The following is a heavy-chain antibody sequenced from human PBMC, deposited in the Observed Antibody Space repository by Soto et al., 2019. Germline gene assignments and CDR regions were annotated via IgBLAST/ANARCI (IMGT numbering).Heavy chain of an antibody. V-gene: IGHV5-51*01. CDR3: ARLRLDCSTTTCYTLYYFDF. D-gene: IGHD2-2*02. J-gene: IGHJ4*02. Sequence: GESLKISCKGSGYSFTSYWIGWVRQMPGKGLEWMGIIYPGDSDTRYSPSFQGQVTISADKSISTAYLQWSSLKASDTAMYYCARLRLDCSTTTCYTLYYFDFCGQGTLVTVSS. CDR1: GYSFTSYW. CDR2: IYPGDSDT.